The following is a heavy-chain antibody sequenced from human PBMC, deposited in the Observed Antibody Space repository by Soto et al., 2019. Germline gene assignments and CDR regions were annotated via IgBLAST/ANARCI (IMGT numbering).Heavy chain of an antibody. CDR1: VGSISSYY. Sequence: PSETLSLTCTVSVGSISSYYWSWIRQPPGKGLEWIGYIYYSGSTNYNPSLKSRVTISVDTSKNQFSLKLSSVTAADTAVYYCARACSGRGYYFDYWGQGTLVTVSS. CDR2: IYYSGST. CDR3: ARACSGRGYYFDY. D-gene: IGHD6-19*01. V-gene: IGHV4-59*08. J-gene: IGHJ4*02.